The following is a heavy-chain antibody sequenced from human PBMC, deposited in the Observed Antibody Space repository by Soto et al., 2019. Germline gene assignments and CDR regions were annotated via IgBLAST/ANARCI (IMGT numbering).Heavy chain of an antibody. V-gene: IGHV3-15*07. J-gene: IGHJ4*02. CDR2: IRGPTKGGTT. CDR3: TTDLKWSGGDY. D-gene: IGHD3-10*01. Sequence: EVQLVESGGGLVKPGGSLRLSCVVSGLIFRDAWVNWVRQAPGKGLEWVGRIRGPTKGGTTDYAADVKGRFPISRDDSKHTVYLQSNSLEIEDTAIYNCTTDLKWSGGDYWGQGTLVSVSS. CDR1: GLIFRDAW.